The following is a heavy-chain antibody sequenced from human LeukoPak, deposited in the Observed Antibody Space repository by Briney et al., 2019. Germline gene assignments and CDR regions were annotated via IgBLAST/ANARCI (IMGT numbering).Heavy chain of an antibody. V-gene: IGHV3-30*01. CDR2: ISNNGTNK. D-gene: IGHD2-15*01. Sequence: PGRSLRLSCAASGFSFSYYAMHWVRQAPGKGLEWVAVISNNGTNKYYADSVKGRFTISRDNSKNSLYLQMNSLRAEDTAVYYCARSTGDCSGGTCYSDFDCWGQGNLVTVSS. CDR1: GFSFSYYA. J-gene: IGHJ4*02. CDR3: ARSTGDCSGGTCYSDFDC.